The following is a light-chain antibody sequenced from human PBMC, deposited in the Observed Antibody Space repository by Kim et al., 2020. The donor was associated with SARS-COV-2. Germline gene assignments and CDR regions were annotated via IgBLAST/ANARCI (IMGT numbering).Light chain of an antibody. CDR2: NDD. V-gene: IGLV3-21*04. J-gene: IGLJ3*02. Sequence: PVKAAGFTCGGSNIESKSVHWYQQKPGQAPLLVIYNDDDRPSGIPERFSGSNSGNTATLIISRVEAGDEADYYCQVWDSSSDHWVFGGGTQLTVL. CDR3: QVWDSSSDHWV. CDR1: NIESKS.